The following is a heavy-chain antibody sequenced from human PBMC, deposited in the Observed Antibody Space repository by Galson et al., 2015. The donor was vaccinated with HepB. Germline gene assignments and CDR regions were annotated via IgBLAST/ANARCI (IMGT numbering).Heavy chain of an antibody. Sequence: CAISGDSVSSNSAAWNWIRQSPSRGLEWLGRTYYRSKWYNDYAVSVKSRITINPDTSKNQFSLQLNSVTPEDTAVYYCARAYYDFWSGPPYYMDVWGKGTTFTVSS. CDR1: GDSVSSNSAA. J-gene: IGHJ6*03. D-gene: IGHD3-3*01. CDR3: ARAYYDFWSGPPYYMDV. CDR2: TYYRSKWYN. V-gene: IGHV6-1*01.